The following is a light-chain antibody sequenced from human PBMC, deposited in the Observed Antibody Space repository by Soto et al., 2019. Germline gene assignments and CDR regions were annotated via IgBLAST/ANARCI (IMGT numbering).Light chain of an antibody. V-gene: IGKV3-20*01. CDR2: GAS. CDR1: QSVSSTY. CDR3: QQYGTSPRYT. J-gene: IGKJ2*01. Sequence: EIVLTQSPGTLSLSPGERATLSCRASQSVSSTYLGWYQQRPGQAPRLLIYGASSRATGIPDRFSGSGSGTDFILTISRLEPEDSAVYYCQQYGTSPRYTFGQGTKLEIK.